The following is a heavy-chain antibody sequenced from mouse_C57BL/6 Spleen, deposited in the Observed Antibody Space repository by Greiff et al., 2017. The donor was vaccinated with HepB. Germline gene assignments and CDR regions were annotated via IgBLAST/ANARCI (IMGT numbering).Heavy chain of an antibody. Sequence: QVQLKQPGAELVKPGASVKMSCKASGYTFTSYWITWVKQRPGQGLEWIGDIYPGSGSTNYNEKFKSKATLTVDTSSSTAYMQLSSLTSEDSAVYYCARKGIYYGSSPFDYWGQGTTLTVSS. J-gene: IGHJ2*01. D-gene: IGHD1-1*01. CDR3: ARKGIYYGSSPFDY. V-gene: IGHV1-55*01. CDR1: GYTFTSYW. CDR2: IYPGSGST.